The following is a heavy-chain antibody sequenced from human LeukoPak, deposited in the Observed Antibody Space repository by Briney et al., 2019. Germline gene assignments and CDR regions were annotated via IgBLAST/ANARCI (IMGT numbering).Heavy chain of an antibody. Sequence: SVKVSCKASGGTFSSYAISWVRQAPGQGLEWMGGIIPIFGTANYAQKFQGRVTITADESTSTAYMELSSLRSEDTAVYYCATYYYDSSGSAAGPYDYWGQGTLVTVSS. CDR2: IIPIFGTA. J-gene: IGHJ4*02. CDR3: ATYYYDSSGSAAGPYDY. CDR1: GGTFSSYA. D-gene: IGHD3-22*01. V-gene: IGHV1-69*13.